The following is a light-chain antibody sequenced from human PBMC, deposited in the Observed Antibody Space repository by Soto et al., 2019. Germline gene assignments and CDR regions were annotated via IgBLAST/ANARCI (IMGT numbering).Light chain of an antibody. V-gene: IGLV2-14*01. CDR3: SSYRSSSTPYI. J-gene: IGLJ1*01. Sequence: QSALTQPASVSGSPGQSITISCTGTSSDVGVYNYVSWYQQLPGKVPKLIIYEVSNRPAGVSNRFSGSKSGNTASLTISGLQAEDEADYYCSSYRSSSTPYIFGTGTKLTVL. CDR2: EVS. CDR1: SSDVGVYNY.